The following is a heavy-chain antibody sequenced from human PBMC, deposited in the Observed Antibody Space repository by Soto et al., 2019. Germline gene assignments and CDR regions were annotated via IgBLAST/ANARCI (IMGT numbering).Heavy chain of an antibody. V-gene: IGHV1-3*01. D-gene: IGHD1-20*01. J-gene: IGHJ5*02. CDR2: INAGNGNT. Sequence: QVQLVQSGAEVKKPGASVKVSCKASGYTFTSYAMHWVRQAPGQRLEWMGWINAGNGNTKYSQKYQGRVTITRDTSASTAYMELSSLRSEDTAVYYCARGYGGPIGWFDPWGQGTLVTVSS. CDR3: ARGYGGPIGWFDP. CDR1: GYTFTSYA.